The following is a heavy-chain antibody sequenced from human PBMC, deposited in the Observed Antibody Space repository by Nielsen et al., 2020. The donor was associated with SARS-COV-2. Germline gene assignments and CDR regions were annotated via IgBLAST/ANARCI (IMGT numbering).Heavy chain of an antibody. Sequence: ASVKVSCKASGYTFTSYGISWVRQATGQGLEWMGWMNPNSGNTGYAQKFQGRVTMTRNTSISTAYMELSSLRSEDTAVYYCATTPAYWATITGTTGNFDYWGQGTLVTVSS. J-gene: IGHJ4*02. V-gene: IGHV1-8*02. CDR1: GYTFTSYG. CDR3: ATTPAYWATITGTTGNFDY. CDR2: MNPNSGNT. D-gene: IGHD1-7*01.